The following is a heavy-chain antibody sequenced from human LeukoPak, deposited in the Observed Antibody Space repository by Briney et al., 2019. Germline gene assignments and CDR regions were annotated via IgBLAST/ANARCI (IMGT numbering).Heavy chain of an antibody. CDR3: AREGDSSGWYFDY. CDR2: IYYSGST. J-gene: IGHJ4*02. CDR1: GGSISSYY. V-gene: IGHV4-59*01. D-gene: IGHD6-19*01. Sequence: TSETLSLTCTVSGGSISSYYWSWIRQPPGKGLEWIGYIYYSGSTNYNPSLKSRVTISVDTSKNQLSLKLSSVTAADTAVYYCAREGDSSGWYFDYWGQGTLVTVSS.